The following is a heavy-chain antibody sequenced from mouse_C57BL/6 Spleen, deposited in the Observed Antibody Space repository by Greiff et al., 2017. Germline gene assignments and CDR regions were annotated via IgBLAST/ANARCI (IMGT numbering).Heavy chain of an antibody. CDR1: GYSITSGYY. V-gene: IGHV3-6*01. D-gene: IGHD2-2*01. CDR3: ARRDYGYAWFAY. CDR2: ISYDGSN. J-gene: IGHJ3*01. Sequence: EVHLVESGPGLVKPSQSLSLTCSVTGYSITSGYYWNWIRQFPGNKLEWMGYISYDGSNNYNPSLKNRITITRDTSKNQFFLKLNTVTTEDTATYYCARRDYGYAWFAYWGQGTLVTVSA.